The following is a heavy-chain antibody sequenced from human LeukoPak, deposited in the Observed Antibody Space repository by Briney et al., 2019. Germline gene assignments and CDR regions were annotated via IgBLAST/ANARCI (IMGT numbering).Heavy chain of an antibody. J-gene: IGHJ4*02. CDR2: IRHDGSNK. Sequence: GGSLRLSCAASGFTFSSYGMHWVRQAPGKGLEWVAFIRHDGSNKYYADSVKGRFTISRDNSKNTLYPQMNSLRAEDTAVYYCAKDKRGLTYYYDSSGYYPLDYWGEGTLVTVSS. D-gene: IGHD3-22*01. V-gene: IGHV3-30*02. CDR1: GFTFSSYG. CDR3: AKDKRGLTYYYDSSGYYPLDY.